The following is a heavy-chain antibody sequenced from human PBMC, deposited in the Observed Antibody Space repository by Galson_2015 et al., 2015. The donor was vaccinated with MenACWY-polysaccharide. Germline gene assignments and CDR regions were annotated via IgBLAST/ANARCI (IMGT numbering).Heavy chain of an antibody. CDR1: GFTFSSYG. J-gene: IGHJ4*02. CDR3: AKDRTAAACDGDC. CDR2: IRYDGRDK. D-gene: IGHD6-13*01. Sequence: LRLSCAASGFTFSSYGMHWVRQAPGKGLKWVAFIRYDGRDKYYADSVKGRFTLSRDNSKNTLYLQMDSLRAEDTAVYYCAKDRTAAACDGDCWGQGTLVTVSS. V-gene: IGHV3-30*02.